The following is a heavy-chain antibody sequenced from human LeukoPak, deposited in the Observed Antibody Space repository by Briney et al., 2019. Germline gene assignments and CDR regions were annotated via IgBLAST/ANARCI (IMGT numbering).Heavy chain of an antibody. CDR3: ARGARSSGWYDMMYYFDY. CDR1: GYTFTGYY. CDR2: INPNSGGT. Sequence: ASVKVSCKASGYTFTGYYMHWVRQAPGQGLEWMGWINPNSGGTNYAQKFQGRVTMTRDTSISTAYMELSRLRSDDTAVYYCARGARSSGWYDMMYYFDYWGQGTLVTVSS. V-gene: IGHV1-2*02. J-gene: IGHJ4*02. D-gene: IGHD6-19*01.